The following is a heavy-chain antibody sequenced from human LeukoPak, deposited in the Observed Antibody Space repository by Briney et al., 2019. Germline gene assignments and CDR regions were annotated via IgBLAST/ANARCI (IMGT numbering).Heavy chain of an antibody. D-gene: IGHD3-22*01. V-gene: IGHV5-51*01. CDR1: GYSFNIYW. CDR3: ARPRDGSGYFTPLGAFDI. CDR2: IYPGESDT. J-gene: IGHJ3*02. Sequence: GESLKISWEVSGYSFNIYWIGWVRQMPGKGLEWMGIIYPGESDTRYSPSFQGQVTISADKSISTAYLQWSSLKASDTAMYYCARPRDGSGYFTPLGAFDIWGQGTMVTVSS.